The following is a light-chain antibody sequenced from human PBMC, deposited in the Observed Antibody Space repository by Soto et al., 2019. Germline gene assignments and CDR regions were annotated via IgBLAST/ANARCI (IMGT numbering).Light chain of an antibody. J-gene: IGLJ3*02. Sequence: SSELTQPPSVSVAPGQTARITCGGTNIGSKNVHWYQQKPGQAPVLVVYDNSDRPSGIPEPFSGSNSGNTATLTISRVEAGDEADYYCQVWDSSVDHQVFGGGTKLTVL. CDR1: NIGSKN. V-gene: IGLV3-21*02. CDR2: DNS. CDR3: QVWDSSVDHQV.